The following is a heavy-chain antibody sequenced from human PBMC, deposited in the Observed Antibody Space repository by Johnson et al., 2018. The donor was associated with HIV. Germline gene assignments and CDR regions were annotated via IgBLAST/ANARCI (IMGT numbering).Heavy chain of an antibody. J-gene: IGHJ3*01. V-gene: IGHV3-66*01. Sequence: VQLVESGGGLVQPGGSLRLSCAASGFSVSDNYVSWVRQAPGKGLEWVSVIYATNNTYYGDSVKGRFLLSRDNSKHTRYLQMNSLRVECRGLNYCAGGSGDEYAFDVWGQGTMVTVSS. CDR1: GFSVSDNY. D-gene: IGHD3-3*01. CDR3: AGGSGDEYAFDV. CDR2: IYATNNT.